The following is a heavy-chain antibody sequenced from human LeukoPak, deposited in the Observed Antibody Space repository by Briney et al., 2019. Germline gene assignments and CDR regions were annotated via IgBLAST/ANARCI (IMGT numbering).Heavy chain of an antibody. CDR3: ATCSYYYDSSGYYYYYYMDV. CDR1: GFTVSSNY. D-gene: IGHD3-22*01. Sequence: GGSLRLSCAASGFTVSSNYMSWVRQAPGKGVKGVSVIYSGGSTYYADSVKGRFTISRDNSKNTLYLQMNSLRAEDTAVYYCATCSYYYDSSGYYYYYYMDVWGKGTTVTVSS. V-gene: IGHV3-53*01. J-gene: IGHJ6*03. CDR2: IYSGGST.